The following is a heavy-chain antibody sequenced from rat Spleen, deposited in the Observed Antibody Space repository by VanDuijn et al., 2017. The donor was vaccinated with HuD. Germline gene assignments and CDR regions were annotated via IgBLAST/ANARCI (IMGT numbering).Heavy chain of an antibody. CDR3: AVAGYGY. J-gene: IGHJ2*01. CDR2: ISTSGGST. D-gene: IGHD4-3*01. V-gene: IGHV5S23*01. CDR1: GFTFSDYN. Sequence: EVQLVESGGGLVQPGRSLKLSCAASGFTFSDYNMAWVRQAPTKGLEWVATISTSGGSTYYRDSVKGRFTISRDNAKSTLYLQMNSLRSEDTATYYCAVAGYGYWGQGVVVTVSS.